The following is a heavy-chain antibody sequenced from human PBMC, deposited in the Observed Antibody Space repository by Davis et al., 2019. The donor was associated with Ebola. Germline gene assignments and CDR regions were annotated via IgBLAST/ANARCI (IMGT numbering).Heavy chain of an antibody. D-gene: IGHD6-19*01. V-gene: IGHV3-30*14. Sequence: GESLKISCAASGFTFSSYAMHWVRQAPGKGLEWVAVISYDGSNKYYADSVKGRFTISRDDSKNTVYLQMNSLRTDDTAVYYCARHSGWYYTMDVWGRGTTVTVS. CDR3: ARHSGWYYTMDV. CDR1: GFTFSSYA. CDR2: ISYDGSNK. J-gene: IGHJ6*04.